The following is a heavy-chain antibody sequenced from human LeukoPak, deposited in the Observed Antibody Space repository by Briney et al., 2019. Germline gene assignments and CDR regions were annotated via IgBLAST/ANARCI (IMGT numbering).Heavy chain of an antibody. D-gene: IGHD6-13*01. J-gene: IGHJ4*02. CDR1: GFTFSSYS. Sequence: GGSLRLSCAASGFTFSSYSMNWVRQAPGKGLEWFSSISSSSSYIYYANSVKGRFTISRDNAKNSLYLQMNSLRAEDTAVYYCARAGIDEYYFDYWGQGTLVTVSS. V-gene: IGHV3-21*01. CDR2: ISSSSSYI. CDR3: ARAGIDEYYFDY.